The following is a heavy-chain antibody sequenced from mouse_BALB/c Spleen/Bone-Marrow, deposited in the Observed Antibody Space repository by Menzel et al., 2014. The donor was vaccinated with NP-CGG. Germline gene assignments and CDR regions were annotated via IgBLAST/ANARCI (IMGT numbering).Heavy chain of an antibody. CDR1: GYTFTSYT. Sequence: VQLQQSGAELARPGASVKMSCKASGYTFTSYTMHRVKQRPGQGLEWIGYINPSSGYTNYNQKFKDKATLTADKSSSTAYMQLSSLTSEDSAVYYCAREGYGNYAYWGQGTLVTVSA. CDR3: AREGYGNYAY. J-gene: IGHJ3*01. CDR2: INPSSGYT. D-gene: IGHD2-10*02. V-gene: IGHV1-4*01.